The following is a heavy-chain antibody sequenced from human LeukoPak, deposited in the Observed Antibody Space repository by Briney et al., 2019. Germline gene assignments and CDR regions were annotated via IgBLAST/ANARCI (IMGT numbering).Heavy chain of an antibody. D-gene: IGHD3-10*01. V-gene: IGHV3-23*01. Sequence: GGSLRLSCAPSGFTFTNYAMRWAPQAPGKGLEWVSAISARGDNTYYAHSVKGRFSISRDNSQNTQYLQMNSLRAEDTAIYYCAKAYHYGAGSSFDYWGQGILVTVSS. J-gene: IGHJ4*02. CDR2: ISARGDNT. CDR1: GFTFTNYA. CDR3: AKAYHYGAGSSFDY.